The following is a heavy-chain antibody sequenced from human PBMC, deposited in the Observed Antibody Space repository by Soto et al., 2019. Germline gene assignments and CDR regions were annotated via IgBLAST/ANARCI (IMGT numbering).Heavy chain of an antibody. CDR3: AKSGGYCSGGSCYSNYYYYMDV. Sequence: EVQLLESGGGLVQPGGSLRLSCAASGFTFSSYAMSWVRQAPGKGLEWVSAISGSGGSTYYADSVKGRFTISRDNSKNTRYLQMNSLRAEDTAVYYCAKSGGYCSGGSCYSNYYYYMDVWGKVTTVAVSS. CDR2: ISGSGGST. CDR1: GFTFSSYA. J-gene: IGHJ6*03. D-gene: IGHD2-15*01. V-gene: IGHV3-23*01.